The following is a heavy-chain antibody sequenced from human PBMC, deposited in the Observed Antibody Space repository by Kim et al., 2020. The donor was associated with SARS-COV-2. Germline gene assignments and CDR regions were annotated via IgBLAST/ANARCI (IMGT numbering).Heavy chain of an antibody. CDR2: MLHTGIT. V-gene: IGHV4-59*12. J-gene: IGHJ4*02. Sequence: SETLSLTCTVSFGSITTYNWGWIRQPPGKGLEWIGYMLHTGITDYSPSLKSRVTISVDTSKSQFSLKLTSVTAADTAVYYCVRESWGGLGDWSQGSLVTVSS. D-gene: IGHD7-27*01. CDR1: FGSITTYN. CDR3: VRESWGGLGD.